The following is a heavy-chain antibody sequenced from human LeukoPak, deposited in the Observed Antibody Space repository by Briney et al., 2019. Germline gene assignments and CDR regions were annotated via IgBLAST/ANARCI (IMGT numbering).Heavy chain of an antibody. CDR3: ASQFLLPFDY. Sequence: SVKVSCTAPGDTFGSYAISLVREAHGQGLEWMGRTIPILGIAKYAQKFQGRLTITADTSTSTAYMQLTNLRSDDTAVYYCASQFLLPFDYWGRGTLVTVSS. CDR2: TIPILGIA. CDR1: GDTFGSYA. V-gene: IGHV1-69*04. D-gene: IGHD3-22*01. J-gene: IGHJ4*02.